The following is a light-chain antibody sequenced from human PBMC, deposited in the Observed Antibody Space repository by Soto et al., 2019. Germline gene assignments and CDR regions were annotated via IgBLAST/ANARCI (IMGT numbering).Light chain of an antibody. V-gene: IGKV1-39*01. CDR3: QQYSSSFRT. J-gene: IGKJ1*01. CDR1: HNIRNS. CDR2: AAS. Sequence: DIQMTQSPSSLSASVGDRVTITCRASHNIRNSLNWYQQKPGKAPKLLIYAASSLQSGVPSRFSGSGSGTDFTLTISRLEPEDFAVYYCQQYSSSFRTFGQGTKVDIK.